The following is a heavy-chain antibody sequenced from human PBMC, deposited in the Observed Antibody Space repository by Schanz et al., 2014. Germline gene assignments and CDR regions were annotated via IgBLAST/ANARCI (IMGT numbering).Heavy chain of an antibody. Sequence: EVHLLESGGGLVQPGGSLRLSCAASGVTFSSYAMSWVSQASGKGLEWVSAISGSGASTYYADSVKGRFTISRDNSKNTLFLQMSSLRAEDTAVYYCARDGDFDYWGQGTLVTVSS. CDR3: ARDGDFDY. CDR1: GVTFSSYA. V-gene: IGHV3-23*01. J-gene: IGHJ4*02. CDR2: ISGSGAST.